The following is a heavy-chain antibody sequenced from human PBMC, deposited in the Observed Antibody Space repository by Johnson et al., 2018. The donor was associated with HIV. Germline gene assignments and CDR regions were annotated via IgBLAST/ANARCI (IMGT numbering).Heavy chain of an antibody. J-gene: IGHJ3*02. CDR1: GFTFSSYA. CDR2: ISYDGSNK. D-gene: IGHD3-10*01. CDR3: AKGSGGPLSYPLWFGTHDAFDI. Sequence: QVQVVESGGGLVQPGGSLRLSCAASGFTFSSYAMHWVRQAPGKGLEWVAVISYDGSNKYYADSVKGRFTISRDTSKHTLYLQMNSLRAEDTAVYYCAKGSGGPLSYPLWFGTHDAFDIWGQGTMVTVSS. V-gene: IGHV3-30-3*01.